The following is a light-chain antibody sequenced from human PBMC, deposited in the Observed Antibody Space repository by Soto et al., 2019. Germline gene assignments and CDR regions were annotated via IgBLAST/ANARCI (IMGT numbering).Light chain of an antibody. Sequence: QSALTQPASVSGSPGQSITISCTGTGSDVGGYNYVSWYQQHPGKAPKLMIYEVSNRPSGVSNRFSGSKSGNTASLTISGLQAEDEADYYCSSYSFTTSLYVFGTGTQLTVL. V-gene: IGLV2-14*01. CDR1: GSDVGGYNY. CDR3: SSYSFTTSLYV. CDR2: EVS. J-gene: IGLJ6*01.